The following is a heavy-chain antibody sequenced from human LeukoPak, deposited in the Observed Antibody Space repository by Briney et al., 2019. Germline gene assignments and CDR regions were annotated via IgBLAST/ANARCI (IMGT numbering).Heavy chain of an antibody. CDR1: VYTFTRYY. CDR2: INPKSVGT. D-gene: IGHD3-22*01. V-gene: IGHV1-2*02. J-gene: IGHJ4*02. Sequence: ASLKVSCKASVYTFTRYYMHRVRQAPGQGLEWMGWINPKSVGTKYAQKIQGRVTITRETSISTAYMELRRLRSDDTAVYYCAREWLYYVSSCYTEWGQGTLVTVSS. CDR3: AREWLYYVSSCYTE.